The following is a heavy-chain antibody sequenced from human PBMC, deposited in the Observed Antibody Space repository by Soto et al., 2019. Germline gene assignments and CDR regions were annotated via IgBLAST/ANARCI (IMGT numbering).Heavy chain of an antibody. J-gene: IGHJ3*02. V-gene: IGHV1-69*01. Sequence: QVQLVQSGAEVKKPGSSVKVSCKASGGTFSSYALSWVRQAPGQGLEWMGGIIPIFGTANYAQKFQGRVTITADESTSTAYMELSSLRSEDTAVYYCATSNLAYCGGDCYFAFDIWGQGTMVTVSS. CDR1: GGTFSSYA. D-gene: IGHD2-21*02. CDR3: ATSNLAYCGGDCYFAFDI. CDR2: IIPIFGTA.